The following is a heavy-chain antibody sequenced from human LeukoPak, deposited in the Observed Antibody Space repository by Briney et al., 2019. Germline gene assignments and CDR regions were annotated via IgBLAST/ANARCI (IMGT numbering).Heavy chain of an antibody. CDR2: IIPILGIA. V-gene: IGHV1-69*04. CDR1: GGTFSSYA. CDR3: ATYVRWLTLIHVSDAFDI. D-gene: IGHD3-10*02. J-gene: IGHJ3*02. Sequence: SVKVSCKASGGTFSSYAISWVPQAPGQGLEWMGRIIPILGIANYAQKFQGRVTITADKSTSTAYMELSSLRSEDTAVYYCATYVRWLTLIHVSDAFDIWGQGTMVTVSS.